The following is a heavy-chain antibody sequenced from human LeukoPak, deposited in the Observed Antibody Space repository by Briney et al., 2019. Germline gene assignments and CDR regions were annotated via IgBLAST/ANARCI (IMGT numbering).Heavy chain of an antibody. Sequence: ASVTVSCKASGYTFTVYYMHWVRQAPGQGLEWMGWINPNSGGTNYAQKFQGRVTMTRDTSISTAYMELSGLRSDDTAVYYCASVLKDEEGKQPNYYYYHGMDVWGQGTTVTVSS. CDR2: INPNSGGT. CDR1: GYTFTVYY. D-gene: IGHD4/OR15-4a*01. V-gene: IGHV1-2*02. J-gene: IGHJ6*02. CDR3: ASVLKDEEGKQPNYYYYHGMDV.